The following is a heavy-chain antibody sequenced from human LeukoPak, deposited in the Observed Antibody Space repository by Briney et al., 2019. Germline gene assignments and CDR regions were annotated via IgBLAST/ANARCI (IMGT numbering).Heavy chain of an antibody. CDR1: GGSISSYY. CDR2: IYYSGST. V-gene: IGHV4-59*01. D-gene: IGHD3-22*01. Sequence: SETLSLTCTVSGGSISSYYWSWIRQPPGKGLEWIGYIYYSGSTNYNPSLKSRVTISVDTSKNQFSLKPSSVTAADTAVYYCARTFYEYYYDSSGYYLLYFDYWGQGTLVTVSS. CDR3: ARTFYEYYYDSSGYYLLYFDY. J-gene: IGHJ4*02.